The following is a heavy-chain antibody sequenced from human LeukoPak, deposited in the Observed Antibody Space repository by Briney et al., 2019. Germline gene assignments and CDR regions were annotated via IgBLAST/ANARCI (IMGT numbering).Heavy chain of an antibody. CDR2: ISSSSSYI. CDR1: GFTFSSYS. V-gene: IGHV3-21*01. J-gene: IGHJ4*02. D-gene: IGHD1-26*01. Sequence: PGGSLRLSCAASGFTFSSYSMNWVRQAPGKGLEWVSSISSSSSYIYYADSVKGRFTISRDNAKNSLYLQMNSLRAEDTAVYYCARDRADLYSGCYADYFDYWGQGTLVTVSS. CDR3: ARDRADLYSGCYADYFDY.